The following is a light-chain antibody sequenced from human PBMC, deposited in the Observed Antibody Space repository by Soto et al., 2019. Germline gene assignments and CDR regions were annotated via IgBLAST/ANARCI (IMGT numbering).Light chain of an antibody. V-gene: IGKV3-20*01. CDR3: QQYGSSPPFT. CDR1: QSVSSRY. Sequence: EIVLTQSPGTLSLSPGERATLSCRASQSVSSRYLAWFQQKPGQAPRLLIYGASSRATGIPDRFSGSGSGTDFTLTITRLEPEDFAVYYCQQYGSSPPFTFGPGTKVDIK. CDR2: GAS. J-gene: IGKJ3*01.